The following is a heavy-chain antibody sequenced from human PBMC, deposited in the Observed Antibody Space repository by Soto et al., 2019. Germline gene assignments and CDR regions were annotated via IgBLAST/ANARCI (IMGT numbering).Heavy chain of an antibody. V-gene: IGHV4-4*02. CDR1: GGSISSSNW. Sequence: QVQLQESGQGLVRPSGTLSLTCAVSGGSISSSNWWTWVRQPPGKGLEWIGEIYHSGSTNYIPSLKSRVTISVDKSKNQFSLKLTSVTAADTAVYYCATRFDGLGSYEYWGQGTLVTVSS. CDR3: ATRFDGLGSYEY. D-gene: IGHD3-10*01. CDR2: IYHSGST. J-gene: IGHJ4*02.